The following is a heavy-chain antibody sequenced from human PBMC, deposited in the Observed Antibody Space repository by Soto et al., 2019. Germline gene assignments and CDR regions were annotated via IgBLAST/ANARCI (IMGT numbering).Heavy chain of an antibody. CDR1: GFTFDDYA. J-gene: IGHJ3*02. Sequence: EVQLVESGGGLVQPARSLRLSCAASGFTFDDYAMHWVRQAPGKGLEWVSGISWNSGSIGYAESVKGRFTISRDNAKNSLYLQMNSLRAEDTALYYCAKSQWLVGGDAFDIWGQGTMVTVSS. CDR3: AKSQWLVGGDAFDI. V-gene: IGHV3-9*01. CDR2: ISWNSGSI. D-gene: IGHD6-19*01.